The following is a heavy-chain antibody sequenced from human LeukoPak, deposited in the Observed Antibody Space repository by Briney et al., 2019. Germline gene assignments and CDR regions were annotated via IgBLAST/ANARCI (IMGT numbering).Heavy chain of an antibody. V-gene: IGHV4-34*01. D-gene: IGHD1-26*01. CDR1: GFTFSDYY. CDR3: ARVEGATTRTVDY. CDR2: IYHSGST. J-gene: IGHJ4*02. Sequence: PGGSLRLSCAASGFTFSDYYMSWIRQPPGKGLEWIGEIYHSGSTNYNPSLKSRVTISVDKSKNQFSLKLSSVTAADTAVYYCARVEGATTRTVDYWGQGTLVTVSS.